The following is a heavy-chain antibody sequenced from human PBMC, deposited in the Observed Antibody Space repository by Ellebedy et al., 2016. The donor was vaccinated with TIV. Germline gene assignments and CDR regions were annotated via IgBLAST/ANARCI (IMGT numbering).Heavy chain of an antibody. J-gene: IGHJ4*03. Sequence: GGSLRLSCPAPGFTFISYDIHWVRQGTGKGLEWVSSIGTTGDTYYPGSVKGRFSISRENAKNALYLQITSLIAEDTAVYYCARVRFGDNAVDYWGQGTLVTVSS. CDR2: IGTTGDT. CDR3: ARVRFGDNAVDY. D-gene: IGHD4/OR15-4a*01. V-gene: IGHV3-13*01. CDR1: GFTFISYD.